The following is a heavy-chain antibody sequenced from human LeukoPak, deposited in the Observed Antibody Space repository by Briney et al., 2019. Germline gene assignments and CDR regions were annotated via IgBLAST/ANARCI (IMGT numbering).Heavy chain of an antibody. D-gene: IGHD6-19*01. Sequence: GGSLRLSCAASGFTFTSYSMNWVRQAPGKGLEWVSSISSRSTYIYYADSLKGRFTISRDNAKNSLYLQMNSLRAEDTAVYFCARVGLPAYSNGGLENWGQGTLVTVSS. CDR1: GFTFTSYS. J-gene: IGHJ4*02. V-gene: IGHV3-21*01. CDR2: ISSRSTYI. CDR3: ARVGLPAYSNGGLEN.